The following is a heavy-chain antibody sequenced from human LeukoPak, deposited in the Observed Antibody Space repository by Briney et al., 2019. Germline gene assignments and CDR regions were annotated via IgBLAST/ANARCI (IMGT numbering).Heavy chain of an antibody. CDR2: VYYSGST. J-gene: IGHJ4*02. CDR1: GGSISSSSYY. CDR3: ARQSSGYCSGGSCYSGYY. V-gene: IGHV4-39*01. Sequence: SETLSLTCTVSGGSISSSSYYWGWIRQPPGKGLEWIGSVYYSGSTYYNPSLKSRVTISVDTSKNQFSLKLSSVTAADTAVYYCARQSSGYCSGGSCYSGYYWGQGTLVTVSS. D-gene: IGHD2-15*01.